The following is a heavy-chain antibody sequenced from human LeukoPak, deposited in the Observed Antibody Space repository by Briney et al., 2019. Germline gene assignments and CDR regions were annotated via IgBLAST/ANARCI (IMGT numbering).Heavy chain of an antibody. D-gene: IGHD3-3*01. Sequence: ESGPTLVKPTQTLTLTCAFSGFSLSTSGVGVGWIRQPPGKALEWLALIYWDDDKRYTPSLVGRLTITKDTSANQVVPTVTNMDPVDTATYYCAHRFLLSGYYGIFDYWGQGALVTVSS. CDR2: IYWDDDK. J-gene: IGHJ4*02. CDR1: GFSLSTSGVG. V-gene: IGHV2-5*02. CDR3: AHRFLLSGYYGIFDY.